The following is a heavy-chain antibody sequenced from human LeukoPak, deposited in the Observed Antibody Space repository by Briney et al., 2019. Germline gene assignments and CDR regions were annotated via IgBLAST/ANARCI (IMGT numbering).Heavy chain of an antibody. V-gene: IGHV1-46*01. CDR1: GYTFTSYY. J-gene: IGHJ4*02. Sequence: ASVKVSCKASGYTFTSYYMHWVRQAPGQGLEWMGIINPGGGSTSYAQKFQGRVTMTEDTSTDTAYMELSSLRSEDTAVYYCATVRSSSRRYFDYWGQGTLVTVSS. CDR2: INPGGGST. D-gene: IGHD6-13*01. CDR3: ATVRSSSRRYFDY.